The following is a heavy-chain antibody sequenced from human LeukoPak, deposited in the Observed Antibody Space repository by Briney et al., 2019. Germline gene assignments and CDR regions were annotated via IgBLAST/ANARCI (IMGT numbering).Heavy chain of an antibody. J-gene: IGHJ4*02. CDR2: IYPGDSDT. CDR3: ARHPERYCSSTSCAVFDY. CDR1: GSSFTSYW. D-gene: IGHD2-2*01. V-gene: IGHV5-51*01. Sequence: GASLQISCQGSGSSFTSYWIGWARQLPGKGLEGMGIIYPGDSDTRYSPSFQGQVTISADKSISTAYLQWSSLKASDTAMYYCARHPERYCSSTSCAVFDYWGQGTLVTVSS.